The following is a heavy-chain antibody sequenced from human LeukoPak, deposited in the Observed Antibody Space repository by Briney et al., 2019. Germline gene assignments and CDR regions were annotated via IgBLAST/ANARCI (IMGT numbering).Heavy chain of an antibody. CDR2: FNPNSGGT. Sequence: ASVKVSCKASGFTFTGYYMHWVRQAPGQGLEWMGWFNPNSGGTNYAQKFQGRVTMTRDTSISTAYMELSRLRSDDTAVYYCARDVSHYDSSGYSDYWGQGTLVTVSS. CDR1: GFTFTGYY. D-gene: IGHD3-22*01. J-gene: IGHJ4*02. V-gene: IGHV1-2*02. CDR3: ARDVSHYDSSGYSDY.